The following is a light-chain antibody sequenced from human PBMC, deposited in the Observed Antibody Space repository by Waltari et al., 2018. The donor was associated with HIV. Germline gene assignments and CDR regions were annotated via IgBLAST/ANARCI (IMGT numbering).Light chain of an antibody. J-gene: IGKJ1*01. Sequence: DIVMTQSPATLSVSPGERATLSCRASQSVSSNLAWYQQTPGQAPKVLIYGASTRATGIPARFSGSRSGTEFTLTISSLQSEDFAVYYCQQYYSWPLTFGQGTKVEIK. CDR3: QQYYSWPLT. CDR2: GAS. CDR1: QSVSSN. V-gene: IGKV3-15*01.